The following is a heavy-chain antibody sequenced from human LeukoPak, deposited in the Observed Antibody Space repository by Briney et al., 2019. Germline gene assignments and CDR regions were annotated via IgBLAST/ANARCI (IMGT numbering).Heavy chain of an antibody. V-gene: IGHV3-7*01. Sequence: GGSLRLSCAASGFTFSSYWMSWVRQAPGNGLEWVANVKQDGSEKYYVDSVKGRFTISRDNAKNSLYLQMNSLRAEDTAVYYCARDLGVGSGWVYYYYGMDVWGQGTTVTVSS. J-gene: IGHJ6*02. CDR2: VKQDGSEK. D-gene: IGHD6-19*01. CDR1: GFTFSSYW. CDR3: ARDLGVGSGWVYYYYGMDV.